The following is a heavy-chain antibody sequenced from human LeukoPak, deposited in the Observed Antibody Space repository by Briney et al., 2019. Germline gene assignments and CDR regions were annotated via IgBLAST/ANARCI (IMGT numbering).Heavy chain of an antibody. D-gene: IGHD3-16*01. CDR2: ITGNGTST. Sequence: PGGSLRLSCAASGFTFRNYAMTWVRQAPGKGLEWVSAITGNGTSTYYADSVKGRFTISRDNPKNTLYLQMHSLRAEDTAIYYCAKVTGGDMITYGGLDYWGQGTLVTVSS. J-gene: IGHJ4*02. V-gene: IGHV3-23*01. CDR1: GFTFRNYA. CDR3: AKVTGGDMITYGGLDY.